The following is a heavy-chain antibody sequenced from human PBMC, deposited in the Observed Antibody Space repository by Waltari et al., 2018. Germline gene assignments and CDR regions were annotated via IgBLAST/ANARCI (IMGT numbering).Heavy chain of an antibody. CDR1: GYTFRSHY. CDR3: ARGLGDGFNIGDF. Sequence: QVQLVQSGAEVKKPGASVKVSCKSSGYTFRSHYIHWVRQASGQGLEWMGTIGHSGGWTNYAQSLQSRLTITSDTSTSIVYMELSSLRPEDTAVYFCARGLGDGFNIGDFWGQGTLLTVSS. J-gene: IGHJ4*02. D-gene: IGHD1-26*01. CDR2: IGHSGGWT. V-gene: IGHV1-46*04.